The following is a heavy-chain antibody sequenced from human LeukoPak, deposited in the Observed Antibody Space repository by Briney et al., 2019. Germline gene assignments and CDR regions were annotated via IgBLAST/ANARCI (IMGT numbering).Heavy chain of an antibody. D-gene: IGHD6-6*01. CDR1: GYTFTGYY. CDR2: INPNSGGT. CDR3: ARQYEYSSSLDY. J-gene: IGHJ4*02. Sequence: ASVKVSCKASGYTFTGYYMHWVRQAPGQGLEWMGWINPNSGGTNYAQKFQGRVTMTRDTSISTAYVELSRLRSDDTAVYYCARQYEYSSSLDYWGQGTLVTVSS. V-gene: IGHV1-2*02.